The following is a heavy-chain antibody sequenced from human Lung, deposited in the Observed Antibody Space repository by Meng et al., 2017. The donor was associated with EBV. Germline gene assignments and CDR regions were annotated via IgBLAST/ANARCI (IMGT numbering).Heavy chain of an antibody. J-gene: IGHJ4*02. D-gene: IGHD1-7*01. CDR2: ISYDENIK. CDR1: GFNFGAYV. V-gene: IGHV3-30*03. CDR3: TRDSAGTPFDT. Sequence: QVQLVESGGGVVQPGRSLRLSCAASGFNFGAYVMYWVRQAPGKGLECVAVISYDENIKYYPDSVKGRFTISRDNSNDTLYLQMHSLRAEDTAVYYCTRDSAGTPFDTWGQGTLVTVSS.